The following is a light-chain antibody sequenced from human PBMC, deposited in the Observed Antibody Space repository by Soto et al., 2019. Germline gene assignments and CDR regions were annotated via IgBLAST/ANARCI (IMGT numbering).Light chain of an antibody. CDR2: GAS. CDR1: RGLSSS. Sequence: EIVMTQSPATLSVSPGERATLSCRASRGLSSSLAWYQQKPGQAPRLLIYGASTRATGIPARFSGSGSGTEFTLTISSLQSEDFAVYYCQQYNNWWTFGQGTKVEVK. J-gene: IGKJ1*01. V-gene: IGKV3-15*01. CDR3: QQYNNWWT.